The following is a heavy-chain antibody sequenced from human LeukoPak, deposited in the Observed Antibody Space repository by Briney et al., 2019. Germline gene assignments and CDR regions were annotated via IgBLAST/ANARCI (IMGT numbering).Heavy chain of an antibody. CDR2: IYYSGST. D-gene: IGHD6-13*01. CDR1: GDSISTSNSY. V-gene: IGHV4-61*01. Sequence: RSSETLSLTCTVSGDSISTSNSYWSWIRQPPGKGLEWIGYIYYSGSTNYNPSLKSRVTISVETSKNEFSLKLRSVTAADTAVYYCARVTGYRIEDYFDYWGQGTLVTVSS. CDR3: ARVTGYRIEDYFDY. J-gene: IGHJ4*02.